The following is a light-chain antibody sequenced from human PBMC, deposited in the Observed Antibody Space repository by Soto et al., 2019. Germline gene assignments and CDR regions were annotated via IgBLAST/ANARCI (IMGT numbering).Light chain of an antibody. J-gene: IGLJ1*01. V-gene: IGLV1-40*02. Sequence: QPGFKQPPAFYGATGQMVTISCTESSSNIGAGYAVHWYQHLPGAAPKLLIYSDNSRPSGVPDRFSGSKSGTSASLAITGLRPEDEADYYCQSFDNGLGVFGPGTKVTVL. CDR1: SSNIGAGYA. CDR3: QSFDNGLGV. CDR2: SDN.